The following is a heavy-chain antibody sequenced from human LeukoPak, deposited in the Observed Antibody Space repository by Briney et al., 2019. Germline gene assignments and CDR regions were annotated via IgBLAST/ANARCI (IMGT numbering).Heavy chain of an antibody. CDR2: INPSDGGT. CDR1: GYTXTSYY. V-gene: IGHV1-46*01. Sequence: ASVRVSCKASGYTXTSYYMHGVRQAPGQGLEWMGIINPSDGGTSYAQKFQGRVTMTRDTSTSTVYMELSSLRSEDTAVYHCAREPPASGYFDYWGQGSLATVSS. CDR3: AREPPASGYFDY. J-gene: IGHJ4*02.